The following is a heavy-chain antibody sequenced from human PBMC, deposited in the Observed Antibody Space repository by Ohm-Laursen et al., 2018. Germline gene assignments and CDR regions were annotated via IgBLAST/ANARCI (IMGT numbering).Heavy chain of an antibody. J-gene: IGHJ4*02. CDR1: GFPFDSYS. D-gene: IGHD3-3*01. CDR2: ISSASSYI. CDR3: ARGTRVLIPLY. Sequence: SLRLSCAASGFPFDSYSMNWVRQAPGKGLEWDSSISSASSYIYYADSLKGRSTISRDNAENSLYLQMNSPRAEDTAVYYCARGTRVLIPLYWGQGTLVTVSS. V-gene: IGHV3-21*01.